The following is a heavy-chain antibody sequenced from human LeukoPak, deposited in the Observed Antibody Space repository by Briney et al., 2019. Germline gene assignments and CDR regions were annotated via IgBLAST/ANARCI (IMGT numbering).Heavy chain of an antibody. V-gene: IGHV3-30*04. CDR2: ISYDGSNK. Sequence: GGSLRLSCAASGFTFSSYAMHWVRQAPGKGLEWVAVISYDGSNKYYADSVKGRFTISRDNSKNTLYLQMNSLRAEDTAVYYCANSGVGTLLRWFDPWGQGTLVTVSS. CDR3: ANSGVGTLLRWFDP. CDR1: GFTFSSYA. J-gene: IGHJ5*02. D-gene: IGHD1-26*01.